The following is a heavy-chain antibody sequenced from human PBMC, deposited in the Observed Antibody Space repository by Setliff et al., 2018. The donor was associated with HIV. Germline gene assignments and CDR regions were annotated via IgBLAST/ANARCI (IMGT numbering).Heavy chain of an antibody. J-gene: IGHJ4*02. CDR1: GYTFTGYY. CDR2: INPNSGGT. Sequence: ASVKVSCKASGYTFTGYYMHWVRQAPGQGLEWMGWINPNSGGTNYAQKFQGWVTMTSDTSISTDYMELSRLRSDDTAMYYCARQDSHWPPDYWGQGTLVTVSS. CDR3: ARQDSHWPPDY. V-gene: IGHV1-2*04. D-gene: IGHD1-1*01.